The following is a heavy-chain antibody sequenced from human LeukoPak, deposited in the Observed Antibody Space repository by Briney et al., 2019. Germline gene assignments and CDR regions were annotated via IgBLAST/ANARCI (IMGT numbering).Heavy chain of an antibody. V-gene: IGHV4-59*08. Sequence: SETLSLTCTVSGGSISSYYWSWIRQPPGKGLEWIGYIYYSGSTNYNPSLKSRVTISVDTSKKQFSLKLSSVTAADTAVYYCARARYYYDSSGYGFDYWGQGTLVTVSS. J-gene: IGHJ4*02. CDR3: ARARYYYDSSGYGFDY. CDR1: GGSISSYY. D-gene: IGHD3-22*01. CDR2: IYYSGST.